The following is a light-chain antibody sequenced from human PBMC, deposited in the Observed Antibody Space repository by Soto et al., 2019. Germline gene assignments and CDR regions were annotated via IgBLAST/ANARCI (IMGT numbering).Light chain of an antibody. CDR3: QHYHGSVQT. CDR1: QSVSSD. V-gene: IGKV3-15*01. CDR2: AAS. Sequence: EIVMTQSPATLSLSPGERATLSCRASQSVSSDLAWYQQKPGQAPRLLIYAASTRATGIPARFSGSGSGTDFTLTISSLQPEDFALYYCQHYHGSVQTFGQGTKLEIK. J-gene: IGKJ2*01.